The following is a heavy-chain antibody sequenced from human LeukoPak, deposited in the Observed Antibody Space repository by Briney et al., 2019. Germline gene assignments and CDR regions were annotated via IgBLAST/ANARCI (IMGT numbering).Heavy chain of an antibody. V-gene: IGHV6-1*01. CDR2: TYYRSKWNY. Sequence: SQTLSLTCAISGDSVSSTSAAWNWIRQSPSRGLEWLGRTYYRSKWNYDYAVSVKGRITINPDTSNNQFSLHLNSVTPEDTAVYYCASTHTGNYWIDYWGQGTLVTVSS. CDR3: ASTHTGNYWIDY. D-gene: IGHD1-7*01. CDR1: GDSVSSTSAA. J-gene: IGHJ4*02.